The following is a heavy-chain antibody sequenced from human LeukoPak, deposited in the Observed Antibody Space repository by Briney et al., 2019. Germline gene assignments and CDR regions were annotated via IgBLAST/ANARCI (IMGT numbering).Heavy chain of an antibody. Sequence: PGGSLRLSCAASGFTFNSYGMHWVRQAPGKGLEWVAVISYDGSNKYYADSVKGRFTISRDNSKNTLYLQMNSLRAEDTAVYYCARDHSSSSWYPVYYYGMDVWGQGTTVTVSS. CDR1: GFTFNSYG. D-gene: IGHD6-13*01. V-gene: IGHV3-30*03. J-gene: IGHJ6*02. CDR3: ARDHSSSSWYPVYYYGMDV. CDR2: ISYDGSNK.